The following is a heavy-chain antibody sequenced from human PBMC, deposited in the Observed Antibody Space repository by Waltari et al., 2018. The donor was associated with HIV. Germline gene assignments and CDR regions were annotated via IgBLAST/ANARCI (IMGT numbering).Heavy chain of an antibody. D-gene: IGHD3-16*01. CDR2: MYHTGST. V-gene: IGHV4-38-2*02. CDR1: GYSISRGHD. Sequence: QVQLQESGPGLVKHSETLSLTCSVSGYSISRGHDWGWIRQPPGKGLDWIGNMYHTGSTSYHPSLQSRVTLSLDTSKNLLSLKLNSVTAADTAVYYCAREDGHYVQMPGIWGQGTLVTVSS. CDR3: AREDGHYVQMPGI. J-gene: IGHJ4*02.